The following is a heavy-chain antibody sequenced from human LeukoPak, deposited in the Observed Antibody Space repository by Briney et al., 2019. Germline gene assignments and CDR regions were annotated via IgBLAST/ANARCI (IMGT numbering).Heavy chain of an antibody. CDR3: AKERDGYNLEYYFDY. D-gene: IGHD5-24*01. CDR1: GFTFSSYG. Sequence: GRSLRLSCAASGFTFSSYGMHWVRQAPGKGLEWVAVISYDGSNKHYADSVKGRFTISRDNSKNTRYLQMNSLRAEDTAVYYCAKERDGYNLEYYFDYWGQGTLVTVSS. J-gene: IGHJ4*02. CDR2: ISYDGSNK. V-gene: IGHV3-30*18.